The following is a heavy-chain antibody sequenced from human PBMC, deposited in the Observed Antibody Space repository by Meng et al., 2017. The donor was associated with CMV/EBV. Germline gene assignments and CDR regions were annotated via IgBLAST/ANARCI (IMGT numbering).Heavy chain of an antibody. D-gene: IGHD3-10*01. Sequence: QVPRQESGPGLVKHSQTLSLPCTVSGGSISSGSYYWSWIRQPAGKGLEWIGRIYTSGSTNYNPSLKSRVTISVDTSKNQFSLKLSSVTAADTAVYYCASVQGLGVSWGQGTLVTVSS. CDR3: ASVQGLGVS. CDR2: IYTSGST. CDR1: GGSISSGSYY. J-gene: IGHJ4*02. V-gene: IGHV4-61*02.